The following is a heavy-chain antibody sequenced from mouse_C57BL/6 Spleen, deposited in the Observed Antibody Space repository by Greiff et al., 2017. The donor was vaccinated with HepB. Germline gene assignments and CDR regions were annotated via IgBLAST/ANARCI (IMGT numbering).Heavy chain of an antibody. V-gene: IGHV5-9-1*02. D-gene: IGHD4-1*01. CDR2: ISSGGDYI. J-gene: IGHJ4*01. Sequence: EVQRVESGEGLVKPGGSLKLSCAASGFTFSSYAMSWVRQTPEKRLEWVAYISSGGDYIYYADTVKGRFTISRDNARNTLYLQMSSLKSEDTAMYYCTRRVLGQAYAMDYWGQGTSVTVSS. CDR3: TRRVLGQAYAMDY. CDR1: GFTFSSYA.